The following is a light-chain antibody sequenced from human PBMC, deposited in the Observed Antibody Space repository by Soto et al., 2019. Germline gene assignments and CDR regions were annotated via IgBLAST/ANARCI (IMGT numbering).Light chain of an antibody. CDR2: NVN. J-gene: IGLJ2*01. CDR1: SGDVGGHDY. Sequence: QSALTQVASVSGSPGQSITISCTGTSGDVGGHDYVSWYQQYPGKAPKLMIYNVNYRPSGVSNRFSGSKSGNTASLTISGLQAEDEANYYCSSSTNTNTVVFGGGTKVTVL. V-gene: IGLV2-14*03. CDR3: SSSTNTNTVV.